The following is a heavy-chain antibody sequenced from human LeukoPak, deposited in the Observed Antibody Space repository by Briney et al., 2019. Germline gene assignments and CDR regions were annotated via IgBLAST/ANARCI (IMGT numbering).Heavy chain of an antibody. CDR1: GYTFTSYG. J-gene: IGHJ4*02. D-gene: IGHD5-18*01. Sequence: GASVKVSCKTSGYTFTSYGVSWVRQAPGQRLEWMGWISTYNYNTNYAQKFRGRVTLTKDTSTSTVYMELRSLRSDDTAIYYCARQVDTTMALPDYWRQGTLVTVSS. V-gene: IGHV1-18*01. CDR3: ARQVDTTMALPDY. CDR2: ISTYNYNT.